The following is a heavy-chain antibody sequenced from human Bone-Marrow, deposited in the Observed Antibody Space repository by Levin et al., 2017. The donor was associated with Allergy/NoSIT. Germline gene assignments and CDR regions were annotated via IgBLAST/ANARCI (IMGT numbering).Heavy chain of an antibody. CDR3: ARAVTLVGAAESV. CDR2: IIPIFGAP. J-gene: IGHJ6*02. D-gene: IGHD6-13*01. CDR1: GDTFHNSA. V-gene: IGHV1-69*01. Sequence: PGGSLRLSCKASGDTFHNSALHWVRQAPGQGLEWMGGIIPIFGAPNYEEKFQDRLTITADESTSTVYMEMSSLRSEDTAVYFCARAVTLVGAAESVWGRGTTVTVSS.